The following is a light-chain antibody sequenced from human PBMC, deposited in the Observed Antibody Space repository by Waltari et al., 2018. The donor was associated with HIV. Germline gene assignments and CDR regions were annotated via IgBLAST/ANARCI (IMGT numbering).Light chain of an antibody. CDR3: AAWDDSLNGRVV. Sequence: QSVLTQPPSASGTPEQRVTISCSGSGSNIGSDTVNWYQQLPGTAPKLLIYSNNPRPSGVPDRFSGSKSGTSASLAISGLQSEDEADYYCAAWDDSLNGRVVFGGGTKLTVL. V-gene: IGLV1-44*01. CDR1: GSNIGSDT. CDR2: SNN. J-gene: IGLJ2*01.